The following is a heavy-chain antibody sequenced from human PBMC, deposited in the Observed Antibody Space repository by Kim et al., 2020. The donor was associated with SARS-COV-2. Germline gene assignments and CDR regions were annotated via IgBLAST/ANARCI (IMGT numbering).Heavy chain of an antibody. CDR1: GFTFSSYS. D-gene: IGHD3-10*01. V-gene: IGHV3-21*01. CDR2: ISSSSSYI. CDR3: ARAPIYYYGSGGGYYYGMDV. J-gene: IGHJ6*02. Sequence: GGSLRLSCAASGFTFSSYSMNWVRQAPGKGLEWVSSISSSSSYIYYADSVKGRFTISRDNAKNSLYLQMNSLRAEDTAVYYCARAPIYYYGSGGGYYYGMDVWGQGTTVTVSS.